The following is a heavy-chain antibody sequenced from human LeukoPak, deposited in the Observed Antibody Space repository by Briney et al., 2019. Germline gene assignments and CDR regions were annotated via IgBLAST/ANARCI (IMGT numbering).Heavy chain of an antibody. CDR1: GGAFSGYY. Sequence: PSETLSLTCAVYGGAFSGYYWSWIRQPPGKGLEWIGEINHSGDTKYNPSLKRRVSMSVDVSKDQFSLKLTSLTAADTAVYYCARGSRNYNNYEGADYWGQRTLVTVSS. V-gene: IGHV4-34*01. D-gene: IGHD4-11*01. CDR3: ARGSRNYNNYEGADY. CDR2: INHSGDT. J-gene: IGHJ4*02.